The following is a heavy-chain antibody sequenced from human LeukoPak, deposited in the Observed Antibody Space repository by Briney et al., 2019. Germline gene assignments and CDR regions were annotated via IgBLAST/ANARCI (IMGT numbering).Heavy chain of an antibody. D-gene: IGHD3-22*01. J-gene: IGHJ4*02. CDR2: FDPEDGET. Sequence: ASVKVSCKVSGYTLTELSMHWVRQAPGKGLERMGGFDPEDGETIYAQKFQGRVTMTEDTSTDTAYMELSSLRSEDTAVYYCATDLLYVSSGYYYNWGQGTLVTVSS. CDR3: ATDLLYVSSGYYYN. V-gene: IGHV1-24*01. CDR1: GYTLTELS.